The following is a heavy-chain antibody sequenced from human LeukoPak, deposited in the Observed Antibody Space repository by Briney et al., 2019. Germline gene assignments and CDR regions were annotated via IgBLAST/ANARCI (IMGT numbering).Heavy chain of an antibody. CDR2: ISPVFGTA. V-gene: IGHV1-69*01. J-gene: IGHJ6*04. CDR1: GGTFSSYA. D-gene: IGHD2-2*01. Sequence: GSSVKLSCKASGGTFSSYAISWVRQAPGQGLEWMGGISPVFGTANYAQKVQGRVTITADESKSTAYMELSSLRSEDTAVYYCARIVPICSSTSCYDVWGKGTTVTVSS. CDR3: ARIVPICSSTSCYDV.